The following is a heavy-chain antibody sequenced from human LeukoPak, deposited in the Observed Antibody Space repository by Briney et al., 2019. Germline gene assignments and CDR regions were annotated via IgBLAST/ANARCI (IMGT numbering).Heavy chain of an antibody. CDR3: ARDDALVATGSFDY. CDR2: ISAYNGNT. V-gene: IGHV1-18*01. Sequence: ASVKVSCKASGYTFTSYGINWVRQAPGQGLEWMAWISAYNGNTNYAQKLQGRVTMTTDTSTSTAYMELRSLRSDDTAVYYCARDDALVATGSFDYWGQGTLVTVPS. D-gene: IGHD5-12*01. CDR1: GYTFTSYG. J-gene: IGHJ4*02.